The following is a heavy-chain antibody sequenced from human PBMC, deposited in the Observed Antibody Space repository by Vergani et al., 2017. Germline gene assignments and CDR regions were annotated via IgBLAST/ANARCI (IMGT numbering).Heavy chain of an antibody. CDR1: GFTVDDYA. CDR3: AKDMGGYDYGPLDY. V-gene: IGHV3-9*03. J-gene: IGHJ4*02. Sequence: EVQLVESGGGLVQPGRSLRLSCAASGFTVDDYAMHLVRQAPGKGLEWVSGISWNSGSIGYADSVKGRFTISRDNAKNSLYLQMNSLRAEDMALYYCAKDMGGYDYGPLDYWGQGTLVTVSS. D-gene: IGHD5-12*01. CDR2: ISWNSGSI.